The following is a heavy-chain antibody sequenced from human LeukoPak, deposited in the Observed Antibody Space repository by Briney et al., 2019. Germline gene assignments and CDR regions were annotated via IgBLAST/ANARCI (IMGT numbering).Heavy chain of an antibody. CDR3: AREYLAAGTPYYYYGMDV. J-gene: IGHJ6*02. CDR1: GGSISSYY. D-gene: IGHD6-13*01. CDR2: IYTSGST. Sequence: SETLSLTCTVSGGSISSYYWSWIRQPAGKGLEWIGRIYTSGSTNYNPSPKSRVTMSVDTSKNQFSLKLSSVTAADTAVYYCAREYLAAGTPYYYYGMDVWGQGTTVTVSS. V-gene: IGHV4-4*07.